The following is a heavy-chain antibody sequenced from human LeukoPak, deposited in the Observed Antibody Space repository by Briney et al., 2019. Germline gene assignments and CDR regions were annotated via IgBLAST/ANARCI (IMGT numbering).Heavy chain of an antibody. CDR3: ARDLTSQPTEYDFWSGYYEYYCDY. CDR1: GYTFTGYY. Sequence: ASVKVSCKASGYTFTGYYMHWVRQAPGQGLEWKGWINPNSGGTNYAQKFQGRVTMTRDTSISTAYMELSRLRSDDTAVYYCARDLTSQPTEYDFWSGYYEYYCDYWGQGTLVTVSS. CDR2: INPNSGGT. D-gene: IGHD3-3*01. V-gene: IGHV1-2*02. J-gene: IGHJ4*02.